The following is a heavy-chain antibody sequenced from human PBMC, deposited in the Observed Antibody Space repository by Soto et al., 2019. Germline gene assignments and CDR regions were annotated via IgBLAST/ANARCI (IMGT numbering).Heavy chain of an antibody. CDR3: ATTPRIAVAASLYYFDY. CDR1: GGTFSSYA. D-gene: IGHD6-19*01. CDR2: IIPIFGTA. J-gene: IGHJ4*02. V-gene: IGHV1-69*13. Sequence: SVKVSCKASGGTFSSYAISWVRQAPGQGLEWMGGIIPIFGTANYAQKFQGRVTITADESTSTAYMELSSLRSEDTAVYYCATTPRIAVAASLYYFDYWGQGTLVTVSS.